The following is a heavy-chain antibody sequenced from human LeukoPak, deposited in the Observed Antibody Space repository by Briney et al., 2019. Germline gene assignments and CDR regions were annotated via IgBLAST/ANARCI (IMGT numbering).Heavy chain of an antibody. CDR2: IIPIFGTA. CDR3: ARDPIPPYCSGGSCYSINYFDY. J-gene: IGHJ4*02. D-gene: IGHD2-15*01. V-gene: IGHV1-69*05. Sequence: SVKVSCKASGGTFSSYAISWVRQAPGQGLEWMGRIIPIFGTANYAQKFQGRVTITTGESTSTAYMELSSLRSEDTAVYYCARDPIPPYCSGGSCYSINYFDYWGQGTLVTVSS. CDR1: GGTFSSYA.